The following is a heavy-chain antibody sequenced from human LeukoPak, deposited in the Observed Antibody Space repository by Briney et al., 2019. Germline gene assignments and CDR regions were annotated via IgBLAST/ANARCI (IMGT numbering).Heavy chain of an antibody. J-gene: IGHJ4*02. Sequence: PGGSLRLSCAASGFTFRGYWMHWVRQAPGKGLVWVSGIYNDGSSTRYADSVKGRFTISRDNAKNTLYLQMNSLRAEDTAVYYCARDWRSHFDYWGQGTLVTVSS. V-gene: IGHV3-74*01. CDR3: ARDWRSHFDY. CDR2: IYNDGSST. CDR1: GFTFRGYW.